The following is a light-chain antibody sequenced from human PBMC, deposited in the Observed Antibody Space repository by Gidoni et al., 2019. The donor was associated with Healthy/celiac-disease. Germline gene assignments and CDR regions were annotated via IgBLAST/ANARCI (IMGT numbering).Light chain of an antibody. CDR1: SSDVGGYNY. Sequence: QSALTQPASVSGSPGQSITISCTGTSSDVGGYNYVPWYQQQPGKAPKLMIYDVSNRPSGVSNRFSGSKSGNTASLTISGLQAEDEDDYYCSSYTSSSTLVGGGTKLTVL. CDR3: SSYTSSSTL. V-gene: IGLV2-14*01. J-gene: IGLJ2*01. CDR2: DVS.